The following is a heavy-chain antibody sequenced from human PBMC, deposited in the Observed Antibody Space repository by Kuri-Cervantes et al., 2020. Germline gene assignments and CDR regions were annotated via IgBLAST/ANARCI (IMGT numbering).Heavy chain of an antibody. D-gene: IGHD3-10*01. CDR1: GGTFSSYP. CDR2: INPNSGGT. Sequence: ASVKVSCKASGGTFSSYPISWVRQAPGQGLEWMGWINPNSGGTNYAQKFQGWVTITRDTSISTAYMELSRLRSDDTAVYYCARAEAVTMVQGVIGFSVDYWGQGTLVTVSS. V-gene: IGHV1-2*04. CDR3: ARAEAVTMVQGVIGFSVDY. J-gene: IGHJ4*02.